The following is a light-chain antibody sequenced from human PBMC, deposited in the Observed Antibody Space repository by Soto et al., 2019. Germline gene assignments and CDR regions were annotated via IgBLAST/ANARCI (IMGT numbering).Light chain of an antibody. CDR1: QSISSY. CDR3: QQGYSTPT. CDR2: AAS. J-gene: IGKJ4*01. V-gene: IGKV1-39*01. Sequence: DIQMTQSPSSLSASVGDRVTITCRASQSISSYLNWYQQKPGKAPKLLIDAASSLQSGVPSRFSGSGSGTDFTLTISSLQPEDFATYYCQQGYSTPTFGGGTKVEIK.